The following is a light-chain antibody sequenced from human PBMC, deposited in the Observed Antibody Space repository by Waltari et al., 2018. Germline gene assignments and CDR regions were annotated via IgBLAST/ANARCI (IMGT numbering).Light chain of an antibody. Sequence: DIVMTQSPDSLAVSLGERATIPCKSSQTVLYSSTNKNYLAWYQQKPGQPPKLPILWASTRESWVPDRFSGSGSGTDFTLTVSSLQAEDVAVYYCHQYYTTPYTFGQGTKLEIK. CDR3: HQYYTTPYT. V-gene: IGKV4-1*01. J-gene: IGKJ2*01. CDR2: WAS. CDR1: QTVLYSSTNKNY.